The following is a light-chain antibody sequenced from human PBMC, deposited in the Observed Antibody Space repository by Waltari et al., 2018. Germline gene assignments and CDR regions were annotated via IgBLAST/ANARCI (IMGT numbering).Light chain of an antibody. Sequence: QSALTQPASVSGSPGQSITISCTGTSSDLGSYHLVSWYQQHPGKAPKLLIYEGSKRPSGVSNRFSGSQSGNTASLTISGLQAEDEADYYCCSYAGSSTPNWVFGGGTKLTVL. CDR1: SSDLGSYHL. CDR2: EGS. CDR3: CSYAGSSTPNWV. J-gene: IGLJ3*02. V-gene: IGLV2-23*01.